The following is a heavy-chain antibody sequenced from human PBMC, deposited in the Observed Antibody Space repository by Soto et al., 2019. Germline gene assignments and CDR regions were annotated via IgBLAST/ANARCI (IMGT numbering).Heavy chain of an antibody. CDR2: ISSSSSYI. J-gene: IGHJ4*02. D-gene: IGHD5-12*01. CDR1: GFTFSAYT. Sequence: EVQLVESGGGLVKPGESLRLSCAASGFTFSAYTMIWVRQTPGKGLEWVSCISSSSSYIYYADSVKGRFTISRDNAENSQYLQMNSLRGEDTAMDYCARDRYSGYDSPFLIDSWGQGALVTVSS. CDR3: ARDRYSGYDSPFLIDS. V-gene: IGHV3-21*04.